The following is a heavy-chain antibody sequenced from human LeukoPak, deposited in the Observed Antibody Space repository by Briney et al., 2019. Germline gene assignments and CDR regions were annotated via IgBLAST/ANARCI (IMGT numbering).Heavy chain of an antibody. D-gene: IGHD3-3*01. J-gene: IGHJ4*02. CDR2: IYHSGST. CDR3: ARHSGDLRFLEWLLDY. V-gene: IGHV4-38-2*01. CDR1: GYSISSGYY. Sequence: PSETLSLTCAVSGYSISSGYYWGWIRQPPGKGLEWVGSIYHSGSTYYNPSLKSRVTISVDTSKNQFSPKLSSVTAADTAVYYCARHSGDLRFLEWLLDYWGQGTLVTVSS.